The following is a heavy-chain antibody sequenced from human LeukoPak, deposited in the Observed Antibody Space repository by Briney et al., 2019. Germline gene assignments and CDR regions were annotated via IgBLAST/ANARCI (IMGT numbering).Heavy chain of an antibody. Sequence: PSETLSLTGAVYGGSFSGYYWSWIRQPPGKGLEWIGEINHSGSTNYNPSLKSRVTISVDTSKNQFPLKLSSVTAADTAVYYCASLPSVDYYYYGMDVWGQGTTVTVSS. CDR3: ASLPSVDYYYYGMDV. J-gene: IGHJ6*02. CDR2: INHSGST. V-gene: IGHV4-34*01. CDR1: GGSFSGYY.